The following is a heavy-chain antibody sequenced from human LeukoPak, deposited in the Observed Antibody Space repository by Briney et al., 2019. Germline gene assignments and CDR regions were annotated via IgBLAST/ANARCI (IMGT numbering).Heavy chain of an antibody. Sequence: GGSLRLSCAASGFSFSSTPMSWVRQAPGKGLDWVSGISGSGGSTYYADSVKDRFTISRDNSKSTLYLQMNSLRAEDSAIYYCVIGPRQKRGLNTYWGQGTPVTVSS. CDR1: GFSFSSTP. V-gene: IGHV3-23*01. J-gene: IGHJ4*02. CDR2: ISGSGGST. D-gene: IGHD3/OR15-3a*01. CDR3: VIGPRQKRGLNTY.